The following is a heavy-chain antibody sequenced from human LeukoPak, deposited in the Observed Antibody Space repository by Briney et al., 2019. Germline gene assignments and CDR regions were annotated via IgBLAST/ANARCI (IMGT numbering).Heavy chain of an antibody. V-gene: IGHV4-4*02. J-gene: IGHJ6*03. CDR2: IYHSGST. CDR1: GGSISSSNW. Sequence: SETLSLTCAVSGGSISSSNWWSWVRQPPGKGLEWIGVIYHSGSTNYNPSLKSRVTISVDKSKNQFSLKLSSVTAADPAMYYCTREVADYGGYYYYHYMDVWGKGTTVTISS. D-gene: IGHD4-23*01. CDR3: TREVADYGGYYYYHYMDV.